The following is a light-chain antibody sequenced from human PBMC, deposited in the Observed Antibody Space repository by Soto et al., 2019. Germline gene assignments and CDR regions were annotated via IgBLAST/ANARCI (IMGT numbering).Light chain of an antibody. CDR1: QDISDY. V-gene: IGKV1-39*01. Sequence: DIQLTQSPSFLSASVGDRVTITCRASQDISDYLAWYQQRPGKAPNLLIYSASSLQSGVPSRFSGSGSGTDFTLTISSLQPEDFATYYCQQSSITPVTFGQGTKVDI. J-gene: IGKJ1*01. CDR3: QQSSITPVT. CDR2: SAS.